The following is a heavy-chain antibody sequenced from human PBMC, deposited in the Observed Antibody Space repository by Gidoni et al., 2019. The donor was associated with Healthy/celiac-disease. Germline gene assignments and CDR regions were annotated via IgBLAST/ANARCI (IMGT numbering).Heavy chain of an antibody. D-gene: IGHD3-22*01. CDR3: ASGVTYYYDSSGYYHY. V-gene: IGHV3-43*01. Sequence: EWVSLISWDGGSTYYADSVTGRFTISRDNSKNSLYLQMNSLRTEDTALYYCASGVTYYYDSSGYYHYWGQGTLVTVSS. J-gene: IGHJ4*02. CDR2: ISWDGGST.